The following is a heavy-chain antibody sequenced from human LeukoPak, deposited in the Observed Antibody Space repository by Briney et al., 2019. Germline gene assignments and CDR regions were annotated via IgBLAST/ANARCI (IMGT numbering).Heavy chain of an antibody. Sequence: SETLSLTCTVSGYSISSGYYWGWIRQPPGKGLEWIGGIYHSGSTYYNPSLKSRVTISVDTSKNQFSLKLSSVTAADTAVYYCARAQLYGLLCWGQGTLVTVSS. J-gene: IGHJ4*02. CDR1: GYSISSGYY. CDR3: ARAQLYGLLC. V-gene: IGHV4-38-2*02. D-gene: IGHD2-15*01. CDR2: IYHSGST.